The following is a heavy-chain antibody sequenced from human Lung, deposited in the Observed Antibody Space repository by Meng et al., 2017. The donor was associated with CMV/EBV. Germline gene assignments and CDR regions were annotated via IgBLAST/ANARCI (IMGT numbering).Heavy chain of an antibody. CDR2: IPHRGSS. CDR3: LRRSGGSV. D-gene: IGHD3-10*01. J-gene: IGHJ1*01. V-gene: IGHV4-4*02. Sequence: QVQVREPGPALVTPSETLSLTCVVSGDSITNHNWWAWVRQPPGKGLEWIGEIPHRGSSAYNPSLKSRVSMSIDKSKNQFSLKLTSVTAADTAVYHCLRRSGGSVWGQGTLVTVSS. CDR1: GDSITNHNW.